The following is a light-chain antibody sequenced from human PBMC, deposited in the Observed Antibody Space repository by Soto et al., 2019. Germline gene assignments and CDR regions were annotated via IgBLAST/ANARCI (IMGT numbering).Light chain of an antibody. J-gene: IGLJ2*01. CDR3: CSYGGGRTPLG. Sequence: QSALTQPSSVSGSPGQSVAISCTGSRSDVGGYKYVSWYQQFPGKAPKLIIYDVSRRPSGVPDRFSGSKSGNTASLTISGLQSEDEGDYYCCSYGGGRTPLGFGGGTKVTVL. CDR2: DVS. V-gene: IGLV2-11*01. CDR1: RSDVGGYKY.